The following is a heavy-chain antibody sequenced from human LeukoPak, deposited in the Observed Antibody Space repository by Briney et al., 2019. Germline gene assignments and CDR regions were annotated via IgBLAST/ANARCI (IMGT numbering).Heavy chain of an antibody. V-gene: IGHV3-23*01. CDR1: GFTFNTSA. CDR3: AKGRGARVYNWFDT. D-gene: IGHD1-14*01. CDR2: ISGSGRST. J-gene: IGHJ5*02. Sequence: GGSLRLSCAGSGFTFNTSAMSWVRQAPGKGLEWVSAISGSGRSTYYTDSVRGRFTISRDNSKNTLYLQMNSLRAEDTAAYFCAKGRGARVYNWFDTWGQGILVTVSS.